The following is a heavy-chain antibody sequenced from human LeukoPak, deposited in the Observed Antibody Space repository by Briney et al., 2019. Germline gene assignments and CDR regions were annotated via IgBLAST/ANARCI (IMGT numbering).Heavy chain of an antibody. CDR3: ARVPTNSYGFGQ. D-gene: IGHD5-18*01. Sequence: GGSLRLSCAASGFPLSSYWMHWVRQAPGKGLVWVAHINEDGTSASHADSVKGRFTISRDNAKNTLYLQMNSLTVEDTAVYYCARVPTNSYGFGQWGQGSLVTVSS. V-gene: IGHV3-74*01. J-gene: IGHJ4*02. CDR2: INEDGTSA. CDR1: GFPLSSYW.